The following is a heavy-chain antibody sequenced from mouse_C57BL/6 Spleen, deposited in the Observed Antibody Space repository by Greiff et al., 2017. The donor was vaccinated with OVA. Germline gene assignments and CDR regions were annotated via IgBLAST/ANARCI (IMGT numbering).Heavy chain of an antibody. D-gene: IGHD2-1*01. Sequence: VQLQQSGPELVKPGDSVKISCKASGYSFTGYFMNWVMQSHGKSLEWIGRINPYNGDTFYNQKFKGKATLTVDKSSSTAHMELRSLTSGDSAVYYCARSRGNYQGDAMDYWGQGTSVTVSS. CDR1: GYSFTGYF. CDR2: INPYNGDT. J-gene: IGHJ4*01. V-gene: IGHV1-20*01. CDR3: ARSRGNYQGDAMDY.